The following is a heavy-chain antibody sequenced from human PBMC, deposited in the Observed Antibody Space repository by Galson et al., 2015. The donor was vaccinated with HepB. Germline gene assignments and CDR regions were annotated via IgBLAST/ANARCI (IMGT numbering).Heavy chain of an antibody. Sequence: SVKVSCKASGYTFTGYYMHWVRQAPGQGLEWMGRINPNSGGTNYAQKFQGRVTMTRDTSISTAYMELSRLRSDDTAVYYCARDPYYYDSSAAFDIWGQGTMVTVSS. V-gene: IGHV1-2*06. D-gene: IGHD3-22*01. J-gene: IGHJ3*02. CDR2: INPNSGGT. CDR3: ARDPYYYDSSAAFDI. CDR1: GYTFTGYY.